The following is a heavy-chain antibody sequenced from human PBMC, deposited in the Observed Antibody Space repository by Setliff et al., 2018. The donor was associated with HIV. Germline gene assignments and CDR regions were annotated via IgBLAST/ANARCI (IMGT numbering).Heavy chain of an antibody. Sequence: PSETLSLTCTVSGGSISSGSNYWSWIRQPAGKGLEWIGHIYTSGSTNYNPSLKSRVTISVDTSKNQFYLKLSSVTAADTAVCYCARILLYDSSAYFVNAFDIWGQGTVVTVSS. D-gene: IGHD3-22*01. J-gene: IGHJ3*02. CDR1: GGSISSGSNY. CDR2: IYTSGST. CDR3: ARILLYDSSAYFVNAFDI. V-gene: IGHV4-61*09.